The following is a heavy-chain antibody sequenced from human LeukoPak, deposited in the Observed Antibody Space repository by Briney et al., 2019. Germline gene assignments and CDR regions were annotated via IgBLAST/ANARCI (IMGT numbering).Heavy chain of an antibody. CDR3: ARASGSYYIADFDY. D-gene: IGHD1-26*01. V-gene: IGHV4-61*02. J-gene: IGHJ4*02. CDR1: GGSISSGSYY. CDR2: IYTSGST. Sequence: SETLSLTCTVSGGSISSGSYYWSWIRQPAGKGLEWIGRIYTSGSTNYNPSLKSRVTISVDTSKNQFSLKLSSVTAADTAVYYCARASGSYYIADFDYWGQGTLVTVSS.